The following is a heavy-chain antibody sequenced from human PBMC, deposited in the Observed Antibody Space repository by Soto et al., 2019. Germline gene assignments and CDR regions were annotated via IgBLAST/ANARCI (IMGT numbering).Heavy chain of an antibody. CDR3: ESDGYHYVRDL. Sequence: EAQLVESGGGLVQPGGSLRLSCAASGFPFSGYWMRWVRHTPGKGLEWVANTNQDGSGKYYMDSVKGRFTISRDNTENSLYLLMNSLGDDDAGVSYGESDGYHYVRDLWGQGTTVTVSS. CDR2: TNQDGSGK. J-gene: IGHJ6*02. CDR1: GFPFSGYW. V-gene: IGHV3-7*04.